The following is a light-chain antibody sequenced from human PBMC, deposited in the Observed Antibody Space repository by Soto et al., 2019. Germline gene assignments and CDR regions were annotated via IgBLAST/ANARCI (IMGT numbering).Light chain of an antibody. CDR3: QQYDNYSQT. Sequence: DIQMTQSPFTLSASLGDRVTITCRASQSISSWLAWFQQKPGKAPRLLIYDASSLERGVPSRFSGSGSETEFTLTISSLQPDDFATYYCQQYDNYSQTFGQGTKVEVK. CDR2: DAS. V-gene: IGKV1-5*01. J-gene: IGKJ1*01. CDR1: QSISSW.